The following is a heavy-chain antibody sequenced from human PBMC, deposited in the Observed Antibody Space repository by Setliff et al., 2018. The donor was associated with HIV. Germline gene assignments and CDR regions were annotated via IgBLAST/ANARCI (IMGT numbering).Heavy chain of an antibody. CDR1: GVTLSNSW. CDR2: INGDGSQR. CDR3: VRGHYSGPG. V-gene: IGHV3-7*03. Sequence: GGSLRLSCAASGVTLSNSWVNWVRQAPGKGLEWVAHINGDGSQRYHVDSVEGRFSISRDNAKNSVFLQMNSLRVEDTAVYYCVRGHYSGPGWGQGTLVTVSS. D-gene: IGHD1-26*01. J-gene: IGHJ4*02.